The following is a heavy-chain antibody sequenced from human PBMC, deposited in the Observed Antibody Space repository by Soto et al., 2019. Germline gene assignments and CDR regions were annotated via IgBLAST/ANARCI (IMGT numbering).Heavy chain of an antibody. CDR3: ASSPYSGSYLYYYYYGMDV. CDR1: GFTFSSYG. Sequence: GGSLRLSCAAPGFTFSSYGMHWVRQAPGKGLEWVAVIWYDGSNKNYADSVKGRFTISRDNSKNTLYLQMNSLRAEDTAVYYCASSPYSGSYLYYYYYGMDVWGQGTTVTVSS. V-gene: IGHV3-30*19. D-gene: IGHD1-26*01. J-gene: IGHJ6*02. CDR2: IWYDGSNK.